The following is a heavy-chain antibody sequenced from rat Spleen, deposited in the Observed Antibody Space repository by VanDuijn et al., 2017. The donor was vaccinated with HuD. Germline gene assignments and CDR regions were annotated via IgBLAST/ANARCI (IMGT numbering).Heavy chain of an antibody. CDR3: ARQGYLRDWYFDF. J-gene: IGHJ1*01. V-gene: IGHV5-25*01. D-gene: IGHD2-5*01. CDR2: ISTAGGNT. Sequence: EVQLVESGGGLVQPGRSLKLSCAASGFTFSNYYMAWVRQAPTKGLEWVAYISTAGGNTYYRDSVRGRFTISRDNAKRALYLQIEGLRSEDTAAYYCARQGYLRDWYFDFWGPGTMVTVSS. CDR1: GFTFSNYY.